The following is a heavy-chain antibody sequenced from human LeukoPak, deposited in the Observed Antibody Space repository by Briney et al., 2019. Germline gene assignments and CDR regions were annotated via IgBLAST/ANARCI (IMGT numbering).Heavy chain of an antibody. CDR3: ARVAPNYYYYYGMDV. CDR1: GFTFSSYW. CDR2: IEQDGSEK. V-gene: IGHV3-7*03. Sequence: GGSLRLSCAASGFTFSSYWMCWVRQAPGKGLEWVANIEQDGSEKYYVDSVKGRFTISRDNAKNSLYLQMNSLRAEDTAVYYCARVAPNYYYYYGMDVWGQGTTVTVSS. J-gene: IGHJ6*02.